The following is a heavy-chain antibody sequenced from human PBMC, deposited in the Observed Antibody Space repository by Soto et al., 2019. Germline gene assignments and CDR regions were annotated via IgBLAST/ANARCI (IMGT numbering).Heavy chain of an antibody. CDR2: ISYDGSNK. CDR1: GFTFSSCG. Sequence: PGGSLRLSCAASGFTFSSCGMHWVRQAPGKGLEWVAVISYDGSNKYYADSVKGRFTISRDNSKNTLYLQMNSLRAEDTAVYHCAKEGAYGSGTAPQRYYYGMDVWGQGTTVTVSS. D-gene: IGHD3-10*01. J-gene: IGHJ6*02. CDR3: AKEGAYGSGTAPQRYYYGMDV. V-gene: IGHV3-30*18.